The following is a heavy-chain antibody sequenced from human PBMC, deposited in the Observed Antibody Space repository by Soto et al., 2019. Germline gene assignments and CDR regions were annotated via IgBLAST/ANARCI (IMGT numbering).Heavy chain of an antibody. CDR3: AKEWVYDSSGWSFDY. Sequence: QVQLVESGGGVVQPGRSLRLSCAASGFTFSSDGMHWVRQAPGNGLEGVAVISYDGSKKYYADAVRGRFTISRDNSKNQLYLQMNSLSAEDTAVYYCAKEWVYDSSGWSFDYWGQGTLVTASS. J-gene: IGHJ4*02. CDR2: ISYDGSKK. V-gene: IGHV3-30*18. CDR1: GFTFSSDG. D-gene: IGHD3-22*01.